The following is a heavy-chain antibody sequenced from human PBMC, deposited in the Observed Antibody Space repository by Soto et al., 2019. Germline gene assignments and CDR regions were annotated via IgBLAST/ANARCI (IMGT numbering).Heavy chain of an antibody. CDR2: IWYDGSNR. J-gene: IGHJ3*02. Sequence: GGSLRLSCAASGFTLSNYGMNWVRQAPGKGLEWVALIWYDGSNRYYADSVKGRFTISRDNSKNTLYLQMNSLRAEDTSVYYCARDYRPGWGIFDIWGQGTLVTVSS. V-gene: IGHV3-33*01. CDR1: GFTLSNYG. CDR3: ARDYRPGWGIFDI. D-gene: IGHD2-8*02.